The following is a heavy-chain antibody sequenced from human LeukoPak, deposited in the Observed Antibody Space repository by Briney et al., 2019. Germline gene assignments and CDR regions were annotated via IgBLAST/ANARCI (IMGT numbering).Heavy chain of an antibody. J-gene: IGHJ4*02. D-gene: IGHD2-2*01. CDR1: GFTFSSYG. CDR2: IRNDGSIR. Sequence: GGSLRLSCAPSGFTFSSYGMHWVRQAPGKGLEWVAFIRNDGSIRYYADSLKGRFTISRDNSKNTLYLQMSSLRVDDTAVYYCARDVGCSSTSCYGGFDYWGQGTLVTVSS. V-gene: IGHV3-30*02. CDR3: ARDVGCSSTSCYGGFDY.